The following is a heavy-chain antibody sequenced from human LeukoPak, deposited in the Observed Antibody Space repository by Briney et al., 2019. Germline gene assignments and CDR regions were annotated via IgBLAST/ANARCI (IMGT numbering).Heavy chain of an antibody. V-gene: IGHV5-51*01. CDR1: GYSFTNYW. CDR3: ARIPRGVNDWYFDL. CDR2: IDPDDSDT. J-gene: IGHJ2*01. Sequence: GESLKISSNGSGYSFTNYWIGWVRQMAGKVQEWMGIIDPDDSDTKYSQSFQGQVTMSADRSISTAYLKWSSLKASDTAMYYCARIPRGVNDWYFDLWGRGTLVTVSS. D-gene: IGHD3-10*01.